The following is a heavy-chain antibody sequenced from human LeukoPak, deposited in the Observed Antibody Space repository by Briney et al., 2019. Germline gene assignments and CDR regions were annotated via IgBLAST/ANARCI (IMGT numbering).Heavy chain of an antibody. CDR3: ARVFCYGSQRQYYFDY. D-gene: IGHD3-10*01. V-gene: IGHV1-69*06. CDR2: IIPIFGTA. J-gene: IGHJ4*02. Sequence: ASVKVSCKASGGTFSSYAISWVRQAPGQGLEWMGGIIPIFGTANYAQKFQGRVTITADKSTSTAYMELSSLRSEDTAVYYCARVFCYGSQRQYYFDYWGQGTLVTVSS. CDR1: GGTFSSYA.